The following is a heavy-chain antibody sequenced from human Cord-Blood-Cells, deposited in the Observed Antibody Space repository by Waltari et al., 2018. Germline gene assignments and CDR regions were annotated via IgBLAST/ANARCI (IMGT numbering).Heavy chain of an antibody. CDR1: GFTFSSYW. CDR3: AREGIAAAGTSDY. Sequence: EVQLVESGGGLVQPGGSLRLSCAASGFTFSSYWMSWVRQAPGKGLEWVGNKKQDGSEKYYVDSVKGRFTISRDNAKNSLYLQMNSLRAEDTAVYYCAREGIAAAGTSDYWGQGTLVTVSS. CDR2: KKQDGSEK. V-gene: IGHV3-7*01. J-gene: IGHJ4*02. D-gene: IGHD6-13*01.